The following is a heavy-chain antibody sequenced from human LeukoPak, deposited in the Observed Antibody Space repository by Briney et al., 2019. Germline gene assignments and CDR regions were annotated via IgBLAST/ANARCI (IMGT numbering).Heavy chain of an antibody. V-gene: IGHV5-51*01. CDR1: GYSFATYS. J-gene: IGHJ4*02. Sequence: GESLKISCKGSGYSFATYSVAWVRQVPGKGLEWMGIIYPDDSDTRYSPSFQDQVTMSADKSSSTAYLQWSGLKASDTAMYYCARLRGPSFTSSYYFDYWGQGTLVTVSS. D-gene: IGHD2-2*01. CDR3: ARLRGPSFTSSYYFDY. CDR2: IYPDDSDT.